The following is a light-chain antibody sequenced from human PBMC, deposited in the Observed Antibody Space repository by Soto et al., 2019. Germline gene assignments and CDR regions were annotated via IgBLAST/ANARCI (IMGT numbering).Light chain of an antibody. Sequence: DIQMTQSPSSLSASVGDRVTITCRASQGISNFLAWHQQKPGKVPKLLIYAASTLQSGVPSRFSASGSGTDFTLTITSLQPEDGATYYCQEYNSAPWTFGQGTKVEIK. CDR2: AAS. CDR1: QGISNF. J-gene: IGKJ1*01. V-gene: IGKV1-27*01. CDR3: QEYNSAPWT.